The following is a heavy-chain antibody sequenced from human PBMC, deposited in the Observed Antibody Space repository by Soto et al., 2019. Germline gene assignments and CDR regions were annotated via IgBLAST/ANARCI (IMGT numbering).Heavy chain of an antibody. CDR3: ARYYYDATGEMWFDP. Sequence: PSEILSLTCTVSGGSISSYYWSWIRQPAGKGLEWIGRIYTSGSTNYNPSLKSRVTMSVDTSKNQSSLKLTSVSAADTAVYYCARYYYDATGEMWFDPWGQGTLVTVSS. J-gene: IGHJ5*02. CDR2: IYTSGST. CDR1: GGSISSYY. D-gene: IGHD3-22*01. V-gene: IGHV4-4*07.